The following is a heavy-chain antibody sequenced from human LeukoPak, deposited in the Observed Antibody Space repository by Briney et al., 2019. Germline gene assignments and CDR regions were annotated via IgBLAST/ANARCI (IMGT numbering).Heavy chain of an antibody. CDR3: ARDRGEKLANNWFDP. J-gene: IGHJ5*02. V-gene: IGHV1-46*01. CDR1: GYIFTSYY. D-gene: IGHD6-13*01. CDR2: INPSGGST. Sequence: ASVKVSCKASGYIFTSYYMHWARQAPGQGLEWMGIINPSGGSTSYAQKFQGRVTMTRDTSTSTVYMELSSLRSEDTAVYYCARDRGEKLANNWFDPWGQGTLVTVSS.